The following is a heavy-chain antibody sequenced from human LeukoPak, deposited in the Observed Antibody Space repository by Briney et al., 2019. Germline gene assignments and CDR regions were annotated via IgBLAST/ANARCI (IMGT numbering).Heavy chain of an antibody. CDR2: ISWNSGSI. Sequence: GGSLRLSCAASGFIFDDYAMHWVRQAPGKGLEWVSGISWNSGSIGYADSVKGRFTISRDNAKNSLYLQMNSLRAEDTALYYCAKDLIRTRYSYGVFDYWGQGTLVTVSS. D-gene: IGHD5-18*01. J-gene: IGHJ4*02. V-gene: IGHV3-9*01. CDR1: GFIFDDYA. CDR3: AKDLIRTRYSYGVFDY.